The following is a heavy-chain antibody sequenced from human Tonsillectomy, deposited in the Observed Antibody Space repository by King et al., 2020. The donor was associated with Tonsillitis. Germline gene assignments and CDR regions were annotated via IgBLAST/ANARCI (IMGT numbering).Heavy chain of an antibody. CDR3: AGGAGAAAESDAFDI. J-gene: IGHJ3*02. CDR2: ISYDGSNK. CDR1: GFTFSSYA. V-gene: IGHV3-30-3*01. Sequence: HVQLVESGGGVVQPGRSLRLSCAASGFTFSSYAMHWVRQAPGKGLEWVAVISYDGSNKYYADSVKGRFTISRDNSKNTLYRQMNSLRAEDTAVYYCAGGAGAAAESDAFDIWGQGTMVTVSS. D-gene: IGHD6-13*01.